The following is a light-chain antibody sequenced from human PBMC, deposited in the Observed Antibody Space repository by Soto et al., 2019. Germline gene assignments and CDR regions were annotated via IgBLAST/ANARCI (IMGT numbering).Light chain of an antibody. CDR1: QSVLYSSNNKNY. Sequence: DIVMTQSPDSLAVSLGERATIHCKSSQSVLYSSNNKNYLAWYQQKAGQRPKLLIYWASTRESGVPDRFSGSGSGTEFSLTISSLQAEDVAIYYCQQYLTTPFTFGQGTKLEI. J-gene: IGKJ2*01. CDR3: QQYLTTPFT. V-gene: IGKV4-1*01. CDR2: WAS.